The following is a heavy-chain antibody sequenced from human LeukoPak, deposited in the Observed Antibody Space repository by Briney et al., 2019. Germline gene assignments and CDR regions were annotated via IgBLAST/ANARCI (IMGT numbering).Heavy chain of an antibody. CDR1: GFTFSDSY. D-gene: IGHD5-24*01. Sequence: GGSLRLSCAASGFTFSDSYMSWIRQTPGKGLEWLSYISSSNSDTNYADSVKGRFTISRDNAKNSLYLQMNSLRAEDTAVYYCARGSRTIELGDDYWGQGTLLTVSS. CDR2: ISSSNSDT. J-gene: IGHJ4*02. CDR3: ARGSRTIELGDDY. V-gene: IGHV3-11*06.